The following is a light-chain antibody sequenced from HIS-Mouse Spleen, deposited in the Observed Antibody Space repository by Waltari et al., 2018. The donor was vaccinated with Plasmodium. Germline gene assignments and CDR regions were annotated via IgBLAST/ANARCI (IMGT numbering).Light chain of an antibody. CDR1: RSVVGSYNL. V-gene: IGLV2-23*01. J-gene: IGLJ3*02. CDR2: EGS. CDR3: CSYAGSSTNWV. Sequence: QSALTPPASLPGSPGQPITISSPGTRSVVGSYNLVSWYQQHPGKAPKLMLYEGSKRPSGVSNRFAGSKSGNTASLTISGLQAEDEADYYCCSYAGSSTNWVFGGGTKLTVL.